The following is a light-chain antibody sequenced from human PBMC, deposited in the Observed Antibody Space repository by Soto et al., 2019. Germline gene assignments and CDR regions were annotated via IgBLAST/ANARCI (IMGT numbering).Light chain of an antibody. V-gene: IGKV3-20*01. CDR1: QSVTSNY. CDR2: GAS. CDR3: QRYGSSPLT. Sequence: EIVLSQSPGTLSLTPGERVTLSCRASQSVTSNYLAWYQQKPGQAPRLLIYGASSRATGIPDRFSGSGSGTDFTLTISRLEPEDFVVYFCQRYGSSPLTFGQGTKVEIK. J-gene: IGKJ1*01.